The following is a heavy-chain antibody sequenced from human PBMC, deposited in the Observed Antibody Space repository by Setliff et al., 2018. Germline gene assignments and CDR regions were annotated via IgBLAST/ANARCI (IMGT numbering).Heavy chain of an antibody. CDR2: IYPGDSIT. CDR3: ARHPYYYGSGTYLDNNNRWFDP. Sequence: ESLKISCTGSGYSFSTCWIGWVRQMPGKGLEWMGIIYPGDSITRYSPSFQGQVTISVDKSINTAYLQWSSLRASDTAIYYCARHPYYYGSGTYLDNNNRWFDPWGQGTLVTVSS. D-gene: IGHD3-10*01. V-gene: IGHV5-51*01. CDR1: GYSFSTCW. J-gene: IGHJ5*02.